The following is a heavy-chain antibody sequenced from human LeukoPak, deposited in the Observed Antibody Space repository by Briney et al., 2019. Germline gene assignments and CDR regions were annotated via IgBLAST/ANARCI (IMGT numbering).Heavy chain of an antibody. CDR1: GYTFTSYG. CDR3: ARVRGYCSSTSCYYYYGMDV. Sequence: ASVKVSCKASGYTFTSYGISWVRQAPGQGLDWMGWISAYNGNTNYAQKLQGRVTMTTDTSTSTAYMELRSLRSDDTAVYYCARVRGYCSSTSCYYYYGMDVWGQGTTVTVSS. D-gene: IGHD2-2*01. J-gene: IGHJ6*02. CDR2: ISAYNGNT. V-gene: IGHV1-18*01.